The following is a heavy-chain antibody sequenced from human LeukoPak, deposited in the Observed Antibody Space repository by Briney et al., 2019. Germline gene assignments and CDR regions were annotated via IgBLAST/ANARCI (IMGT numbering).Heavy chain of an antibody. D-gene: IGHD5-18*01. CDR2: INHSGST. J-gene: IGHJ4*02. V-gene: IGHV4-34*01. CDR3: ARESYGYSYAGYDY. Sequence: SETLSLTCAVYGGSFSGYYWSWIRQPPGKGLEWIGEINHSGSTNYNPSLKSRVTISVDTSKNQFSLKLSSVTAADTAVYYCARESYGYSYAGYDYWGQGTLVTVSS. CDR1: GGSFSGYY.